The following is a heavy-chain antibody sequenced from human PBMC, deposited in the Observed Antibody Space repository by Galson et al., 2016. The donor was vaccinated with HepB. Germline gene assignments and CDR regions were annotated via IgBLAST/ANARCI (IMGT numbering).Heavy chain of an antibody. CDR1: GFTVSNRC. V-gene: IGHV3-53*01. CDR2: IYSDGGT. J-gene: IGHJ6*02. CDR3: ASQVFVDRGSDV. Sequence: SLRLSCAASGFTVSNRCMSWVRQAPGKGLEWVSVIYSDGGTYYADAVKGRFTISRDNTKNTLYLQMNRLRPEDTAFYFCASQVFVDRGSDVWGQGTTVTVSS. D-gene: IGHD2-15*01.